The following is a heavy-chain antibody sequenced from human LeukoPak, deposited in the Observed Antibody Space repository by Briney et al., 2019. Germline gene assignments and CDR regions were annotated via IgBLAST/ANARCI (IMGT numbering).Heavy chain of an antibody. V-gene: IGHV4-39*07. CDR1: GGSISSSNYS. Sequence: SETLSLTCSVSGGSISSSNYSWGWIRQPPGKGLEWIGSVYYSGSTYYNSSLKSRVTISVDTSKNQFSLKLSSVTAADTAVYYCARLPDYDILTGYPANAFDIWGQGTMVTVSS. CDR2: VYYSGST. CDR3: ARLPDYDILTGYPANAFDI. J-gene: IGHJ3*02. D-gene: IGHD3-9*01.